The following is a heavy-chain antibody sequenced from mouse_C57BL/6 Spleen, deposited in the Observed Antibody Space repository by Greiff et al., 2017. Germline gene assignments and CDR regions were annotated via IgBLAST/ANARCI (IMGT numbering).Heavy chain of an antibody. CDR2: INPSSGHT. Sequence: QVQLQQSGAELARPGASVKMSCKASGYTFTSYTMHWVKQRRGPGLEWIGYINPSSGHTKNNQKFKDKATLTADKSSSTAYMQLRSLTSEDSAVYFCASMECDYVALDYWGQGTTLTVSS. CDR1: GYTFTSYT. CDR3: ASMECDYVALDY. V-gene: IGHV1-4*01. D-gene: IGHD2-4*01. J-gene: IGHJ2*01.